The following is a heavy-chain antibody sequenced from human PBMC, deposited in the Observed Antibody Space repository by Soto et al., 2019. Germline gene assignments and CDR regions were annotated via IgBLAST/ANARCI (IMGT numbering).Heavy chain of an antibody. Sequence: EVQLVESGGGLIQPGGSLRLSCAASGFTVSTNYMSWVRQAPGKGLEWVSVIYSGGSTYYADSVKGRFTISRDNSKTTLYLQMNSLRAEDTAVYYYARNYDRTAVGPFDIGGEGTMVTVSS. CDR1: GFTVSTNY. D-gene: IGHD3-22*01. V-gene: IGHV3-53*01. CDR2: IYSGGST. J-gene: IGHJ3*02. CDR3: ARNYDRTAVGPFDI.